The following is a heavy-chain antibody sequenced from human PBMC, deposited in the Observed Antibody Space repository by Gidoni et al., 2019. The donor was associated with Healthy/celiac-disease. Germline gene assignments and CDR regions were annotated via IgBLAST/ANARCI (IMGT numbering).Heavy chain of an antibody. Sequence: QVQLVEPGGGVVQPGRSLRLSCAASGFTFSSYGMHWVRQAPGKGLEWVAVIWYDGSNKYYADSVKGRFTISRDNSKNTLYLQMNSLRAEDTAVYYCARDDCSGGSCYYGMDVWGQGTTVTVSS. CDR2: IWYDGSNK. J-gene: IGHJ6*02. D-gene: IGHD2-15*01. V-gene: IGHV3-33*01. CDR1: GFTFSSYG. CDR3: ARDDCSGGSCYYGMDV.